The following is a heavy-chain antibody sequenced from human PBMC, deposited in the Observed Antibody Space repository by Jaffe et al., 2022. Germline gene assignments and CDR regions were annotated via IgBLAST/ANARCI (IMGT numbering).Heavy chain of an antibody. CDR3: ARDYTPMALSGYFDY. Sequence: QVQLVQSGAEVKKPGASVKVSCKASGYTFTRYSMHWVRQAPGERLEWMGWINAGTGNIRYSESFQDRVTITRDTSASTDYMELSSLRSEDTAIYYCARDYTPMALSGYFDYWGQGTLLTVSS. V-gene: IGHV1-3*01. CDR1: GYTFTRYS. CDR2: INAGTGNI. D-gene: IGHD5-18*01. J-gene: IGHJ4*02.